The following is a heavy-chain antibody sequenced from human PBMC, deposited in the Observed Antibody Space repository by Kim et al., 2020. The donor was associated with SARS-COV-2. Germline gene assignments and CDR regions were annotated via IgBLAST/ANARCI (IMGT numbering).Heavy chain of an antibody. J-gene: IGHJ5*02. Sequence: SETLSLTCAVYGGSFSGYYWSWIRQPPGKGLEWIGEINHSGSTNYNPSLKSRVTISVDTSKNQFSLKLSSVTAADTAVYYCARRGYSSSSWFDPCGQGTL. D-gene: IGHD6-6*01. CDR2: INHSGST. CDR3: ARRGYSSSSWFDP. V-gene: IGHV4-34*01. CDR1: GGSFSGYY.